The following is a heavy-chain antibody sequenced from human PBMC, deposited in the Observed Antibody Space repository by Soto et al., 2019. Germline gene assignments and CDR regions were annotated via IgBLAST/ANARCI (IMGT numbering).Heavy chain of an antibody. CDR3: ARDRDDYGSGNYYNRIDF. CDR1: GGIFSTYA. V-gene: IGHV1-69*01. Sequence: QVQLVQSGAEVKKPGSSVKVSCKASGGIFSTYAISWLRQAPGQGLEWMGGIIPILGTPNYAQRFQGRVTLTADESTSTAYMELSRLRSEDTAVYYCARDRDDYGSGNYYNRIDFWGQGTLVTVSS. J-gene: IGHJ4*02. D-gene: IGHD3-10*01. CDR2: IIPILGTP.